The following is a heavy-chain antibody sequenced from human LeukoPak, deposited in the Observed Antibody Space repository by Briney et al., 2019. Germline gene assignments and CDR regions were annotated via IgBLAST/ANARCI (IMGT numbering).Heavy chain of an antibody. D-gene: IGHD5-18*01. CDR2: IDYTGRT. CDR1: GGSIRSANFF. V-gene: IGHV4-39*01. CDR3: ARQPEIEYSYGFGDY. Sequence: PSETLSLTCIVSGGSIRSANFFWGWFRQPPGKGPEWIGTIDYTGRTFYSPSVTSRVTVSLDTSKNQFSLRLTPMTAADTAVYYCARQPEIEYSYGFGDYWGQGRLVTVTS. J-gene: IGHJ4*02.